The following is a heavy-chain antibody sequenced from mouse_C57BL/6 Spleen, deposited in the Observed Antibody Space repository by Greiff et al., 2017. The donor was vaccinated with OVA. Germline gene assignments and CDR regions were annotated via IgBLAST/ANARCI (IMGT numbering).Heavy chain of an antibody. Sequence: EVKLVESGGGLVQPGGSLSLSCAASGFTFTAYYMSWVRQPPGQALEWLGFIRNQANGYTTEYSASVKGRFTISRDNSQRILYLQLTALSAADSSTYYCARLLARYFGVWGTGTTVTASS. V-gene: IGHV7-3*01. CDR1: GFTFTAYY. CDR3: ARLLARYFGV. J-gene: IGHJ1*03. D-gene: IGHD6-1*01. CDR2: IRNQANGYTT.